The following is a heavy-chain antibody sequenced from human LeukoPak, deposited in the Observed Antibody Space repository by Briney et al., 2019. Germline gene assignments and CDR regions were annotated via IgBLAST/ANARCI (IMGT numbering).Heavy chain of an antibody. V-gene: IGHV1-2*02. CDR3: AREGIAEPDTNWFDP. J-gene: IGHJ5*02. CDR2: INPTSGGT. D-gene: IGHD6-13*01. Sequence: ASVKVSCKPSGYTFTAYYLHWVRQAPGQGLEWMGWINPTSGGTHYAQKFQGRVTMTRDTSISTAYMERGRLTSDDTAVYYCAREGIAEPDTNWFDPWGQGTLVTVSS. CDR1: GYTFTAYY.